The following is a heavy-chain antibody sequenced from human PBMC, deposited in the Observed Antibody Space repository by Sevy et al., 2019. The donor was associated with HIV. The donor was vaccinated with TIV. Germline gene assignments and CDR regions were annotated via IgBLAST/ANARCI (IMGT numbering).Heavy chain of an antibody. Sequence: GGSLRLSCAASGFTFSSYGMHWVRQAPGKGLEWVAVIWYDGSNKYYADSVKGRFTISRDNSKNTLYLQMNSLRAEDTPVYYCARAGSSGYYFDYWGQGTLVTVSS. CDR1: GFTFSSYG. CDR2: IWYDGSNK. J-gene: IGHJ4*02. D-gene: IGHD3-22*01. CDR3: ARAGSSGYYFDY. V-gene: IGHV3-33*01.